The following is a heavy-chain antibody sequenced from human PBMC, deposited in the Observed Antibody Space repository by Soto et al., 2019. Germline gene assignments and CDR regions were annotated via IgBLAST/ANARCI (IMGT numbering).Heavy chain of an antibody. J-gene: IGHJ4*02. V-gene: IGHV1-69*12. CDR2: IILPFGTP. CDR3: ARGPDYEGYFDY. CDR1: GGTFSNYA. D-gene: IGHD4-17*01. Sequence: QVRLVQSGAEVKKPGSSVKVSCKASGGTFSNYAIAWLRQAPGQGLEWMGGIILPFGTPNYAQKFQGRVTISADESMTTAYMEMSGLTSEDTAAYYCARGPDYEGYFDYWGRGTLVTVSS.